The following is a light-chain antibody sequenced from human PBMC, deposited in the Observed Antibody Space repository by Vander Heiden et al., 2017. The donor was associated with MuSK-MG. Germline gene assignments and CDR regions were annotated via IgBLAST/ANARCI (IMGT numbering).Light chain of an antibody. J-gene: IGKJ4*01. V-gene: IGKV3-15*01. CDR2: VTS. CDR3: QQFNNWPFT. Sequence: EIVMTQSPATLSVSPGERATLSCKASQSISNNLAWYQQQPAQAPRLLIYVTSTRATGVPARFSGSGSGTEFTLTISSLQSEDFAVYYCQQFNNWPFTFGGGTKVEIK. CDR1: QSISNN.